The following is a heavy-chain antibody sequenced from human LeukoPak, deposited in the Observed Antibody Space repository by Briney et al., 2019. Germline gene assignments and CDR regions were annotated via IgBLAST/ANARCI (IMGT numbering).Heavy chain of an antibody. Sequence: PGGSLRLSCAASGFTFRSYAMSWVRQAPGKGLEWVSVISASGGRASYADSVEGRFTISRDNSKNTLYLQMNSLRAEDTAVYYCANFAVTTSDAFDIWGQGTMVTVSS. CDR2: ISASGGRA. J-gene: IGHJ3*02. D-gene: IGHD4-17*01. CDR1: GFTFRSYA. CDR3: ANFAVTTSDAFDI. V-gene: IGHV3-23*01.